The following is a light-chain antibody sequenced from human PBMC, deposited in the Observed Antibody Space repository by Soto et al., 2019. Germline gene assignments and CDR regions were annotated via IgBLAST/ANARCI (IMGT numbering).Light chain of an antibody. CDR2: GAS. CDR1: QAISSH. J-gene: IGKJ3*01. V-gene: IGKV1-9*01. Sequence: DIQLTQSPSFLSASVGGRVTITCRASQAISSHLAWYQQKPGKAPNLLIYGASTLQSGVPSRFSGSGSGTQFTLTISSLQLEDFATYYCQQLNSYPLTFGPGTTVDIK. CDR3: QQLNSYPLT.